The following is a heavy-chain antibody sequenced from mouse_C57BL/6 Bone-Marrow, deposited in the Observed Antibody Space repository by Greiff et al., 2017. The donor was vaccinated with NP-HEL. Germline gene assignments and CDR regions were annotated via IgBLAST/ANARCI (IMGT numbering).Heavy chain of an antibody. V-gene: IGHV5-9-1*02. J-gene: IGHJ1*03. CDR3: TRDALYYYGRYFDV. D-gene: IGHD1-1*01. Sequence: EVKVVESGEGLVKPGGSLKLSCAASGFTFSSYAMSWVRQTPEKRLEWVAYISSGGDYIYYADNVKGRFTISRDNARNTLYLQMSSLKSEDTAMYYCTRDALYYYGRYFDVWGTGTTVTVSS. CDR1: GFTFSSYA. CDR2: ISSGGDYI.